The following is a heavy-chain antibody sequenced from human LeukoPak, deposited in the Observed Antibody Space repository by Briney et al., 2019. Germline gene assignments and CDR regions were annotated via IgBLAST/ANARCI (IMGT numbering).Heavy chain of an antibody. Sequence: PSETLSLTCSVSGGSIGSGRYYWAWIRQPPGKGLEWLGSIYNTWSTSYNPSLKSRVAMSVDTSKNQPSLRLSSVTAADTAVYYCARNITSVIPAGYFDYWGQGTLVTVSS. CDR1: GGSIGSGRYY. D-gene: IGHD2-2*01. V-gene: IGHV4-39*01. J-gene: IGHJ4*02. CDR2: IYNTWST. CDR3: ARNITSVIPAGYFDY.